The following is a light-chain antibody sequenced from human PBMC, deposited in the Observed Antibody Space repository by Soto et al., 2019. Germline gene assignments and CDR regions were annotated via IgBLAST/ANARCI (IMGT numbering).Light chain of an antibody. CDR3: QHYNNWPPAWT. J-gene: IGKJ1*01. Sequence: EIMMTQSPAPPSVSPGERATLSCRAIQSVRNNLAWYQQKPGQAPRLLIYGASTRATGIPARFSGSGSGTELTLTISSLQSEDFALYYCQHYNNWPPAWTFGQGTKVDIK. CDR1: QSVRNN. CDR2: GAS. V-gene: IGKV3-15*01.